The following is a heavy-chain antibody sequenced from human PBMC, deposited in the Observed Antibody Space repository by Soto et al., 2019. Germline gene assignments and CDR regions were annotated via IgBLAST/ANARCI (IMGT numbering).Heavy chain of an antibody. V-gene: IGHV2-70*11. CDR1: GFSLSTSGMC. J-gene: IGHJ4*02. D-gene: IGHD3-3*01. CDR3: ARILGYDFWSGYYDY. Sequence: SGPTLVNPTQTLTLTCTFSGFSLSTSGMCVSWIRQPPGKALEWLARIDWDDDKYYSTSLKTRLTISKDTSKNQVVLTMTNMDPVDTATYYCARILGYDFWSGYYDYWGQGTLVTVSS. CDR2: IDWDDDK.